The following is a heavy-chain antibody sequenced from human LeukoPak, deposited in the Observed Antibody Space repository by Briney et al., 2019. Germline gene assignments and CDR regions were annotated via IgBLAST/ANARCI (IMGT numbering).Heavy chain of an antibody. J-gene: IGHJ3*02. CDR3: AAEKGIYDFWSGNGAFDI. V-gene: IGHV4-4*07. Sequence: SETLSLTCTVSGGSISSYYWSWIRQPAGKGLEWIGRIYTSGSTNYNPSLKSRVTISVDTSKNQFSLKLSSVTAADTAVYYCAAEKGIYDFWSGNGAFDIWGQGTMVTVSS. CDR2: IYTSGST. CDR1: GGSISSYY. D-gene: IGHD3-3*01.